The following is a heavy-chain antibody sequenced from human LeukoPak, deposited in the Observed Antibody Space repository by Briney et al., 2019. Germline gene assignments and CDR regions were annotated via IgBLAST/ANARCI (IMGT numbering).Heavy chain of an antibody. D-gene: IGHD6-6*01. CDR1: GFTFSTYT. CDR3: AKDRVPLAARPLHFDY. CDR2: ISSSSNYI. V-gene: IGHV3-21*04. Sequence: GGSLRLSCAVSGFTFSTYTMNWVRQAPGKGLEWVSSISSSSNYIYYADSVRGRFTISRDNAKNSLSLQMNSLRAEDTAVYYCAKDRVPLAARPLHFDYWGQGTLVTVSS. J-gene: IGHJ4*02.